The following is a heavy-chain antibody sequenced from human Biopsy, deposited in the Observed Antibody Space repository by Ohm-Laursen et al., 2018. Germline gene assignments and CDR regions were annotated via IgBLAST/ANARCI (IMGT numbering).Heavy chain of an antibody. CDR3: ARGGYDYDY. Sequence: GASVKVSCKASVYTFTDYDINWVRQASGQGLEWVGWMTPKTGKTGYTQKLQGRLTMTRDTSTSTAYMELSSLRSEDTAIYYCARGGYDYDYWGQGTLVTVSS. CDR1: VYTFTDYD. J-gene: IGHJ4*02. D-gene: IGHD5-12*01. CDR2: MTPKTGKT. V-gene: IGHV1-8*01.